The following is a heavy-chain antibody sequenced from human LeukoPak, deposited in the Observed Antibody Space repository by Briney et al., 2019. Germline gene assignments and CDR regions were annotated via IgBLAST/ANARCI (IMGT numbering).Heavy chain of an antibody. Sequence: GASVTVSCKASGYTFTSYDINWVRQPPGQGLEWMGWMNPNSGNTGYAQKFQGRVTMTRNTSISTAYMELSSLRSEDTAVYYCARGGYGDYVAFDYWGQGTLVTVSS. CDR1: GYTFTSYD. J-gene: IGHJ4*02. D-gene: IGHD4-17*01. V-gene: IGHV1-8*01. CDR2: MNPNSGNT. CDR3: ARGGYGDYVAFDY.